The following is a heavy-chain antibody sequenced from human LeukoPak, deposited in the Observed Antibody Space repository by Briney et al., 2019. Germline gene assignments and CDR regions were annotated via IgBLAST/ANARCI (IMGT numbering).Heavy chain of an antibody. CDR1: GLTFSRYA. J-gene: IGHJ4*02. D-gene: IGHD2-15*01. Sequence: PGGSLRLSCAASGLTFSRYAMIWVRQAPGKGLEWVSAISGSGGKTYYADSVKGRFSISRDNSKNTLYLQMNSLRAEDTAVYYCAKGGGSCCFDCWGQGTLVTVSS. CDR3: AKGGGSCCFDC. V-gene: IGHV3-23*01. CDR2: ISGSGGKT.